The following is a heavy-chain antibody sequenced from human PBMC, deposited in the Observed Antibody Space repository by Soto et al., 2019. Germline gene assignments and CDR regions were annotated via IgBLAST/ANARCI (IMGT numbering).Heavy chain of an antibody. D-gene: IGHD2-21*02. V-gene: IGHV3-23*01. Sequence: EVQLLDSGGGLVQPGGSLRISCAASGFTFSNYAMSWVRQAPGKGLEWVSAIRVSGGNTYYADSVRGRFTVSRDDSKNTLYVQMSSLRAEDTAVYYCARDAPFVVLPAIYWGLGTLVTVSS. J-gene: IGHJ4*02. CDR1: GFTFSNYA. CDR2: IRVSGGNT. CDR3: ARDAPFVVLPAIY.